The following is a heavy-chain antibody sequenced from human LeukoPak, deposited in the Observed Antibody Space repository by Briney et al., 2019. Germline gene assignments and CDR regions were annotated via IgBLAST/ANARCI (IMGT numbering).Heavy chain of an antibody. CDR2: ISSSSSYI. J-gene: IGHJ3*02. D-gene: IGHD3-10*01. V-gene: IGHV3-21*01. CDR1: GFTFGSYA. Sequence: GGSLRLSSAASGFTFGSYAMHWVRQAPGKGLEWVSSISSSSSYIYYADSVKGRFTISRDNAKNSLYLQMNSLRAEDTAVYYCARDLMVRGVTDAFDIWGQGTMVTVSS. CDR3: ARDLMVRGVTDAFDI.